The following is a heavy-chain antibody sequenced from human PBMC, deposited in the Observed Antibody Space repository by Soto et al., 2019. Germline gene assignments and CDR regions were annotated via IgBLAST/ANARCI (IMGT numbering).Heavy chain of an antibody. CDR2: ICSGGST. V-gene: IGHV3-53*01. J-gene: IGHJ4*02. Sequence: GGSLRLSCAVSGLTVSRTQMSWVRQAPGKGLQWVSVICSGGSTYYANAVKGRFTISRDISENTVYLELDKLTVDDTAVYYCARAREQEYSSSIFFDYWGRGTLVTVYS. D-gene: IGHD6-6*01. CDR1: GLTVSRTQ. CDR3: ARAREQEYSSSIFFDY.